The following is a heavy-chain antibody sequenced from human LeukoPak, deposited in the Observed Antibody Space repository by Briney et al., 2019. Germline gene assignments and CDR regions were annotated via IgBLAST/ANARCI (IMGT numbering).Heavy chain of an antibody. CDR3: ANPLVGATDDY. J-gene: IGHJ4*02. Sequence: GSLRLSCAASGFTFSSYALSWVRQAPGKGLEWVSAISGRGGSTYYPDSVKGRFTNSRDNSKNTLYLQMNSLRAEDTAVYYCANPLVGATDDYWGQGTLVTVFS. D-gene: IGHD1-26*01. V-gene: IGHV3-23*01. CDR2: ISGRGGST. CDR1: GFTFSSYA.